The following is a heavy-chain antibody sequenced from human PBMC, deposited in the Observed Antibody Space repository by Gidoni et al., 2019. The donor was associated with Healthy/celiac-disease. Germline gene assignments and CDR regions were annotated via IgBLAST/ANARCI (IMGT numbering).Heavy chain of an antibody. V-gene: IGHV4-34*01. CDR3: AFGRRLGGRRPTYYYDSSGYYTYFDY. CDR1: GGSFSGYY. Sequence: QVQLQQWGAGLLKPSETLSLTCAVYGGSFSGYYWSWIRQPPGKGLELIGEINHSGSTTYNPSLKSRVTISVDTSKNQFSLKLSSVTAADTAVYYCAFGRRLGGRRPTYYYDSSGYYTYFDYWGQGTLVTVSS. J-gene: IGHJ4*02. CDR2: INHSGST. D-gene: IGHD3-22*01.